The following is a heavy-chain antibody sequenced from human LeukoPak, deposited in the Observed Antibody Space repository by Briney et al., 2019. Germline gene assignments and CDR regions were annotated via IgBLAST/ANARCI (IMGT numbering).Heavy chain of an antibody. CDR3: AKDGTYYDFWSGHDAFDI. D-gene: IGHD3-3*01. CDR1: GFTFSSYA. V-gene: IGHV3-23*01. J-gene: IGHJ3*02. CDR2: ISGSGGST. Sequence: GGSLRLSCAASGFTFSSYAMSWVRQAPGKGLEWVSAISGSGGSTYYADSVKGRFTISRDNSKNTLYLQMNSLRAEDAAVYYCAKDGTYYDFWSGHDAFDIWGQGTMVTVSS.